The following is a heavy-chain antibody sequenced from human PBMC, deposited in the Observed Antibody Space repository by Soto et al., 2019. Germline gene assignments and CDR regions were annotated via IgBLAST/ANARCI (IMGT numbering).Heavy chain of an antibody. J-gene: IGHJ5*02. CDR1: GGTFSSYA. Sequence: SVKVSCKASGGTFSSYAISWVRQAPGQGLEWMGGIIPIFGTANYAQKFQGRVTITADESTSTAYMELSSLRSEDTAVYYFAGVGRAARPVGWFDRWGKGTLGTVSS. CDR2: IIPIFGTA. V-gene: IGHV1-69*13. D-gene: IGHD6-6*01. CDR3: AGVGRAARPVGWFDR.